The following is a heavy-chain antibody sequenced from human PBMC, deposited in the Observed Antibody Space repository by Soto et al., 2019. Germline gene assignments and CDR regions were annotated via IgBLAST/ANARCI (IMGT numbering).Heavy chain of an antibody. CDR3: ARSEATGLDY. J-gene: IGHJ4*02. Sequence: GGSLRLSCAASGFRVSSNYMSWVRQAPGKGLEWVLVIYTGGSTYYADSVKGRFTVSRDNSKNTVYLQMNSLRAEDTAVYYCARSEATGLDYWGQGTLVTVSS. CDR1: GFRVSSNY. D-gene: IGHD1-26*01. V-gene: IGHV3-66*01. CDR2: IYTGGST.